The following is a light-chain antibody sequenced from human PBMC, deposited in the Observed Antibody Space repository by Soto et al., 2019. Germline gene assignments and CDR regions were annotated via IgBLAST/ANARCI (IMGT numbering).Light chain of an antibody. CDR2: LSRDGSH. CDR1: SGHSTYA. CDR3: QTWATGIQV. V-gene: IGLV4-69*01. Sequence: QSVLTQSPSASASLGASVKLTCTLSSGHSTYAIAWHQQQSEKGPRYLMKLSRDGSHNKGDGIPDRFSGSSSGAERYLTISSLQSEDEADYYCQTWATGIQVFGGGTKVTVL. J-gene: IGLJ2*01.